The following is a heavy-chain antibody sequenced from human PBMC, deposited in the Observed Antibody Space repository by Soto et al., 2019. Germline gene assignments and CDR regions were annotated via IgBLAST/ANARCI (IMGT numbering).Heavy chain of an antibody. D-gene: IGHD3-3*01. CDR2: IIPIFGTA. Sequence: GASVKVSCKASGGTFSSYAISWVRQAPGQGLEWMGGIIPIFGTANYAQKFQGRVTITADESTSTAYMELSSLRSDDTAVYYCARDWSGYSNWFDPWGQGTLVTVSS. CDR1: GGTFSSYA. V-gene: IGHV1-69*13. CDR3: ARDWSGYSNWFDP. J-gene: IGHJ5*02.